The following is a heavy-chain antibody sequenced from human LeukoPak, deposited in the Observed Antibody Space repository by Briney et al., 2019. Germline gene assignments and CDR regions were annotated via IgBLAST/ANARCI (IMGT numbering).Heavy chain of an antibody. J-gene: IGHJ1*01. CDR3: ASSGYYQAEYFQH. V-gene: IGHV3-23*01. CDR1: GFTFSSYA. Sequence: GGSLRLSCAASGFTFSSYAMSWVRQAPGKGLEWVSAISGSGGSTYYADSVKGRFTISRDDSKNTLYLQMNSLRAEDTAVYYCASSGYYQAEYFQHWGQGTLVTVSS. CDR2: ISGSGGST. D-gene: IGHD3-22*01.